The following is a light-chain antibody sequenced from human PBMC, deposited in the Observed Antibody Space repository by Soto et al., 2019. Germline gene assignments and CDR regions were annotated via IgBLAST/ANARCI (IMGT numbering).Light chain of an antibody. CDR1: SNDVGGYNY. Sequence: QSVLTQPASVSGSPGQSITISCTGTSNDVGGYNYVSWYQQHPGKAPKLMIYDVSNRPSGVSNRFSGSKSGNTASLTISGLQAEDEADYYCNSYTTSSTYGFGTGTKVTVL. V-gene: IGLV2-14*01. CDR3: NSYTTSSTYG. CDR2: DVS. J-gene: IGLJ1*01.